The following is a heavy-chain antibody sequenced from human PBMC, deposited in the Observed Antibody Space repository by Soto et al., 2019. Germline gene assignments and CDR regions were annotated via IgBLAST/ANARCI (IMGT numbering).Heavy chain of an antibody. CDR1: GFTFSSYG. Sequence: QVQLVESGGGVVLPGRSLRLSCAASGFTFSSYGMHWVRQAPGKGLEWVAVIWYDGSNKYYADSVKGRFTISRDNSKNTLYLQMNSLRAEDTAVYYCARGSTTGCIDYWGQGTLVTVSS. J-gene: IGHJ4*02. V-gene: IGHV3-33*01. CDR3: ARGSTTGCIDY. D-gene: IGHD2-8*01. CDR2: IWYDGSNK.